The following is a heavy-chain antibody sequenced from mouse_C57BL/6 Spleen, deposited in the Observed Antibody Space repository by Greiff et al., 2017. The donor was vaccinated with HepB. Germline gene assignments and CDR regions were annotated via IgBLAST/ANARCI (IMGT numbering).Heavy chain of an antibody. V-gene: IGHV14-4*01. D-gene: IGHD1-1*01. CDR3: TTRSFITTVVAPFHAMDY. CDR1: GFTIKDDY. Sequence: VQLQQSGAELVRPGASVKLSCTASGFTIKDDYMHWVKQRPEQGLEWIGWIDPENGDTEYASKFQGKATITADTSSNTAYLQLSSLTSEDTAVYYCTTRSFITTVVAPFHAMDYWGQGTSVTVAS. CDR2: IDPENGDT. J-gene: IGHJ4*01.